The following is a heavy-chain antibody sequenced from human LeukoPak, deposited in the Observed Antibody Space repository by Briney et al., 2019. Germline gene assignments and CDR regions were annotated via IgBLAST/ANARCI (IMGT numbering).Heavy chain of an antibody. Sequence: SETLSLTCTVSAGSISSSSYYWGWSRQPPGKGVEWIGSIYYSGSTYYNPSLESRVTISVDTSKNQVSLKLSTVTAADTAVYYCARHEGDGYNSPSDWGQGTLVTVSS. D-gene: IGHD5-24*01. V-gene: IGHV4-39*01. CDR3: ARHEGDGYNSPSD. J-gene: IGHJ4*02. CDR1: AGSISSSSYY. CDR2: IYYSGST.